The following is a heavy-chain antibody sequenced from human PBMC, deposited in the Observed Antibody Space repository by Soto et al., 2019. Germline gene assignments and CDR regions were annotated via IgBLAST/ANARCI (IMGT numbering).Heavy chain of an antibody. CDR3: ERKVHLRGALDY. J-gene: IGHJ4*02. D-gene: IGHD1-26*01. V-gene: IGHV3-53*02. Sequence: EVQLVETGGGLIQPGGSLRLSCAASGFTVSSNYMSWVRQAPGKGLEWVSVIYSGGSTYYADSVKGRFTISRDNSKNTLYLQMNSLRAEDTGVYYCERKVHLRGALDYWGQGTLVTVSS. CDR1: GFTVSSNY. CDR2: IYSGGST.